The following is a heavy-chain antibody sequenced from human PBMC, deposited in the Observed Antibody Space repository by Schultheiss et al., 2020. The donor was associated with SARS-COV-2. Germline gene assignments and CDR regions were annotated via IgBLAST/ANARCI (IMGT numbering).Heavy chain of an antibody. D-gene: IGHD2-2*01. J-gene: IGHJ3*02. CDR3: ARQCSSTSCFAAQDAFDI. V-gene: IGHV3-66*02. CDR2: NYSGGST. CDR1: GFTVSSNY. Sequence: GGSLRLSCAASGFTVSSNYMSWVRQAPGKGLEWVSVNYSGGSTYYADSVKGRFTISRDNSKNTLYLQMNSLRAEDTAVYYCARQCSSTSCFAAQDAFDIWGQGTMVTVSS.